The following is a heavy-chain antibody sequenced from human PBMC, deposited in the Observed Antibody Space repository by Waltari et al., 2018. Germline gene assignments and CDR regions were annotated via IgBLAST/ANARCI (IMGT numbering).Heavy chain of an antibody. Sequence: QVQLQQWGAGLLKPSETLSLTCAVYGGSFSGYYWSWIRQPPGKGLEWIGEINHSGSTNYNPSLKSRVTISVDTSKNQFSLKLSSVTAADTAVYYCARVRMVGCSSTSCYEGNDYWGQGTLVTVSS. D-gene: IGHD2-2*01. CDR2: INHSGST. J-gene: IGHJ4*02. V-gene: IGHV4-34*01. CDR3: ARVRMVGCSSTSCYEGNDY. CDR1: GGSFSGYY.